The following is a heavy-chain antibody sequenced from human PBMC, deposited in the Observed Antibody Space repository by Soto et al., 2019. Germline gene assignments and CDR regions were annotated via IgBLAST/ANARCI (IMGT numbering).Heavy chain of an antibody. Sequence: GESLKISCKGSGYSFTSYWIGWVRQMPGKGLEWMGIIYPGDSDTRYSPSFQGQVTISADKSISTAYLQWSSLKASDTAMYYCARVYLLPRLWLRGKVSSSDYYYMDVWGKGTTVTVSS. CDR3: ARVYLLPRLWLRGKVSSSDYYYMDV. CDR1: GYSFTSYW. J-gene: IGHJ6*03. CDR2: IYPGDSDT. D-gene: IGHD5-18*01. V-gene: IGHV5-51*01.